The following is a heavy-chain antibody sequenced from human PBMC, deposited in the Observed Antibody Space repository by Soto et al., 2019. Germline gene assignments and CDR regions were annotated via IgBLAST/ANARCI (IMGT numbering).Heavy chain of an antibody. CDR2: MNPNSGNT. Sequence: ASVKVSCKASGYTFTSYDINWVRQATGQGLEWMGWMNPNSGNTGYAQKFQGRVTMTRNTSISTAYMELSSLRSEDTAVYYCARGRSQYGHSYGSLYYYYYYMDVWGKGTTVTVSS. J-gene: IGHJ6*03. D-gene: IGHD5-18*01. CDR3: ARGRSQYGHSYGSLYYYYYYMDV. CDR1: GYTFTSYD. V-gene: IGHV1-8*01.